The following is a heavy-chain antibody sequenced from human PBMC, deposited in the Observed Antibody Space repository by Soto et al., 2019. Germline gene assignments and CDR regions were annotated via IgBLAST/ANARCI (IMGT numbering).Heavy chain of an antibody. CDR2: ISGSGGST. J-gene: IGHJ6*02. Sequence: QPGGSLRLSCAASGFIYSSYAMSWVRQAPGKGLEWVSGISGSGGSTYYADFVKGRFTISRDNSKNTLDLQMNSLRAEDTAVYYCAKVHVPGYYYLSGLHGWGQGTTVTVSS. CDR1: GFIYSSYA. V-gene: IGHV3-23*01. D-gene: IGHD3-22*01. CDR3: AKVHVPGYYYLSGLHG.